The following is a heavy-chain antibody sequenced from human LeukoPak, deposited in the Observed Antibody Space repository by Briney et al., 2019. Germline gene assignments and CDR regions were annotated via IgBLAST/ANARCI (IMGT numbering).Heavy chain of an antibody. CDR1: GFTFISYS. J-gene: IGHJ4*02. D-gene: IGHD1-26*01. CDR2: ISSSSSYI. V-gene: IGHV3-21*01. CDR3: ARDKGAGFDY. Sequence: GALRLPCAASGFTFISYSMNWVGQSPGKGLDWVSSISSSSSYIYYADSVKGRFTTPRDNAKNSLYLQMNSLRAEDTAVYYCARDKGAGFDYWGQGTLVTVSS.